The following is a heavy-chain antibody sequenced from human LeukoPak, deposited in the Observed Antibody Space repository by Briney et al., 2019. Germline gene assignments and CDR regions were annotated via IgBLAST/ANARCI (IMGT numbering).Heavy chain of an antibody. D-gene: IGHD5-18*01. Sequence: SETLSLTCTVSGGSISSSSYYWGWIRQPPGKGLEWIGSIYYSGSTYYNPSLKSRVTISVDTSKNQFSLKLSSVTAADTAVYYCARQAASWIQLWSDYYFDYWGQGTLVTVSS. CDR3: ARQAASWIQLWSDYYFDY. CDR1: GGSISSSSYY. CDR2: IYYSGST. J-gene: IGHJ4*02. V-gene: IGHV4-39*01.